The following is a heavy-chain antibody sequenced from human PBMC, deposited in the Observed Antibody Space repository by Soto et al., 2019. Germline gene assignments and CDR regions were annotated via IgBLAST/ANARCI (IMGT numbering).Heavy chain of an antibody. CDR3: VRSIAAETSY. CDR1: GYTFSNYN. Sequence: ASVKVSCKASGYTFSNYNLHWVRQAPGQGLEWMGIIDPDSGTTSYAQKFQGRFTISRDNAKNSLYLQMNSLRAEDTAMYYCVRSIAAETSYWGQGTLVTVSS. D-gene: IGHD6-13*01. J-gene: IGHJ4*02. CDR2: IDPDSGTT. V-gene: IGHV1-46*01.